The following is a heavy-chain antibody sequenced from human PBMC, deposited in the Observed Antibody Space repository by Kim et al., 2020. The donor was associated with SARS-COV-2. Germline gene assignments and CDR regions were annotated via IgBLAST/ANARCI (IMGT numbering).Heavy chain of an antibody. Sequence: GGSLRLSCAASGFTVSSNYMSWVRQAPGKGLEWVAAIYRDGSTYYDVYAKGRFTISRDNSEKTLYLQMNSLRAADKAVYYCGRDRGDGGYSTIGGFDPWG. CDR2: IYRDGST. CDR1: GFTVSSNY. CDR3: GRDRGDGGYSTIGGFDP. V-gene: IGHV3-53*01. D-gene: IGHD2-2*01. J-gene: IGHJ5*02.